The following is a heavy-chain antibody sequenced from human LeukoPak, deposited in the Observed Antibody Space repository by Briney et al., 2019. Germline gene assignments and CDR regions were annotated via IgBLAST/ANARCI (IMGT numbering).Heavy chain of an antibody. CDR3: ALCFTRSRSWLDPGASFEY. CDR2: LISIFGTA. D-gene: IGHD3-10*01. V-gene: IGHV1-69*13. Sequence: SVKAASKASGVTFSTYAISWVRQAPGHGLEWMGGLISIFGTANNAQKIQCRVTITADETTTTAYLVRNSLGSEHTARYYFALCFTRSRSWLDPGASFEYWGERTLVTLSS. J-gene: IGHJ1*01. CDR1: GVTFSTYA.